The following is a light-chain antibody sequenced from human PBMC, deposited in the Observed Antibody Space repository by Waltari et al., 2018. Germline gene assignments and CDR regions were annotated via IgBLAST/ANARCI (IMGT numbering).Light chain of an antibody. CDR3: CSYRIGSTPGV. J-gene: IGLJ3*02. V-gene: IGLV2-23*02. Sequence: SALTQPPSVSGSLGQSITTSCSGSTSDVGSGNLVAWYQQFPGTVPKLIIYEVTKRPSGVSSRFSGSKSGNMASLTISGLQPEDEADYYCCSYRIGSTPGVFGGGTKVTVL. CDR1: TSDVGSGNL. CDR2: EVT.